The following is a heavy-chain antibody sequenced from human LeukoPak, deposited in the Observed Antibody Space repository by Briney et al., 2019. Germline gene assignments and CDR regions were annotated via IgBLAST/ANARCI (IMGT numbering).Heavy chain of an antibody. Sequence: ASVKVSCKVSGYTLTELSMHWVRQAPGKGLEWMGGFDPEDGETIYAQKFQGRVTMTEHTSTDTAYMELSSLRSEDTAVYYCVGRFGNDRFDYWGQGTLVTVSS. CDR3: VGRFGNDRFDY. D-gene: IGHD3-10*01. V-gene: IGHV1-24*01. J-gene: IGHJ4*02. CDR2: FDPEDGET. CDR1: GYTLTELS.